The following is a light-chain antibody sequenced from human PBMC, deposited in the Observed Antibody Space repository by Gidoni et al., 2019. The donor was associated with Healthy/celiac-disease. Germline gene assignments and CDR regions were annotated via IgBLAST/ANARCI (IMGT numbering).Light chain of an antibody. CDR1: QSLLHSNGYND. V-gene: IGKV2-28*01. Sequence: DIVMTHSPLSLPVTPGEPASISCRSSQSLLHSNGYNDLDWYQQKPGQSPQLLIYLGSNRASGVPDRFSGSGSGTDFTLKISRVEAEDVGVYYCMQALQTPRTFXQXTKVEIK. J-gene: IGKJ1*01. CDR3: MQALQTPRT. CDR2: LGS.